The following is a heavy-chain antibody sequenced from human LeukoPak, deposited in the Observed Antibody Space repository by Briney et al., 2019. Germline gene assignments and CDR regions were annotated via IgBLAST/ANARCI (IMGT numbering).Heavy chain of an antibody. CDR3: ARDRWLQSQRYFDY. V-gene: IGHV3-21*01. D-gene: IGHD5-24*01. Sequence: GWALRLSCADSGFTFSSYRMNLVRQAPGKGLEGVSAISTSIIYIYYADSLNGRLNISRDNAKNSLYLQMNSMRAEDTAVYYCARDRWLQSQRYFDYWGQGSLVTVSS. CDR2: ISTSIIYI. CDR1: GFTFSSYR. J-gene: IGHJ4*02.